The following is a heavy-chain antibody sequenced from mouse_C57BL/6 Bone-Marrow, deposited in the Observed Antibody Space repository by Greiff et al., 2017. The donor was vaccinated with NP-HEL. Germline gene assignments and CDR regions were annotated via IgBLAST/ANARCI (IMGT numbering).Heavy chain of an antibody. D-gene: IGHD2-4*01. Sequence: QVHVKQPGAELVRPGTSVKLSCKASGYTFTSYWMHWVKQRPGQGLEWIGVIDPSDSYTNYNQKFKGKATLTVDTSSSTAYMQLSSLTSEDSAVYYCARRSMYDYDDYWGQGTTLTVSS. V-gene: IGHV1-59*01. CDR1: GYTFTSYW. CDR2: IDPSDSYT. J-gene: IGHJ2*01. CDR3: ARRSMYDYDDY.